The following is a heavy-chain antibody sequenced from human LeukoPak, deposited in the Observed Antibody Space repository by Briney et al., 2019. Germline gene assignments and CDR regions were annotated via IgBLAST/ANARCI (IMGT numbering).Heavy chain of an antibody. CDR2: INWNGDNT. CDR3: AATYSGNWEFDY. J-gene: IGHJ4*02. D-gene: IGHD1-26*01. Sequence: GGSLRLSCAASGFTFDDYAMSWVRQAPGEGLEWVSGINWNGDNTGSADSVKGRFTISRDNAKNSLYLEMNSLRAEDTALYYCAATYSGNWEFDYWGQGTLVTVSS. CDR1: GFTFDDYA. V-gene: IGHV3-20*04.